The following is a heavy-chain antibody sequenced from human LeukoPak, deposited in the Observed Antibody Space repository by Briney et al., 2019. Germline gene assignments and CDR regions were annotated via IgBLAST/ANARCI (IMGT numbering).Heavy chain of an antibody. CDR3: ARDPPYGGSPFYWYFDL. Sequence: GGSLRLSCAASGFTFSTYSFNWVRQAPGKGLEWVSYIDSSSSTIYYADSVKGRFTISRDNAKNSLYLQMNSLRAEDTAVYYCARDPPYGGSPFYWYFDLWGRGTLVTVSS. V-gene: IGHV3-48*01. D-gene: IGHD4-23*01. CDR2: IDSSSSTI. CDR1: GFTFSTYS. J-gene: IGHJ2*01.